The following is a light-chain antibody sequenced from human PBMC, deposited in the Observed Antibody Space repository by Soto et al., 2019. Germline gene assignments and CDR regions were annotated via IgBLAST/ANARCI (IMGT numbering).Light chain of an antibody. CDR3: QQYTTYFRT. V-gene: IGKV1-5*01. J-gene: IGKJ1*01. CDR2: DAS. Sequence: DIQLTQSPSMLSASVGDRVTLAWRASQSIRRWLAWYQQKPGKAPKLLIFDASTLESGVPSRFSGRGSETEFTLTISSLQPDDFATYYCQQYTTYFRTFGQGTKVDI. CDR1: QSIRRW.